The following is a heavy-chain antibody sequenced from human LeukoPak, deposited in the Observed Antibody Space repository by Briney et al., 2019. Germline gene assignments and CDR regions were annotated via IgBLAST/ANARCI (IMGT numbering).Heavy chain of an antibody. D-gene: IGHD4-17*01. J-gene: IGHJ4*02. Sequence: ASVKVSCKASGYTFTGYYMHWVRQAPGQGLEWMGWINPNSGGTNYAQRFQGRVTMTRDTSISTAYMELSRLRSDDTAVYYCARSGAYGDYVDYWGQGTLVTVSS. V-gene: IGHV1-2*02. CDR3: ARSGAYGDYVDY. CDR2: INPNSGGT. CDR1: GYTFTGYY.